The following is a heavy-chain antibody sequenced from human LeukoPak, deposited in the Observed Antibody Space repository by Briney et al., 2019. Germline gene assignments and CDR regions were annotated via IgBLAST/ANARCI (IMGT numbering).Heavy chain of an antibody. CDR2: IYTDTIT. CDR3: ASLGSHDS. V-gene: IGHV4-61*02. J-gene: IGHJ4*02. Sequence: SETLSLTCTVSGGSISSGSYWWNWIRPPAGKGLEWIGRIYTDTITTYNPPLKSRVTISVDTSKNQFSLKLTSVTAADTAVYYCASLGSHDSWGQGTLVTVSS. D-gene: IGHD7-27*01. CDR1: GGSISSGSYW.